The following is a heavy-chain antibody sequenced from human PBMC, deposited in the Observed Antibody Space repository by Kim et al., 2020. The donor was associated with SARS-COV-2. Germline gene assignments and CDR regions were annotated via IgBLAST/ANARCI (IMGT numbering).Heavy chain of an antibody. CDR1: GFIVSRHD. J-gene: IGHJ6*02. CDR3: AREPDHACDTTSSCFSHGLDV. D-gene: IGHD6-13*01. CDR2: IYIDAGT. Sequence: GGSLRLSCAASGFIVSRHDMTWVRHAPGRGLEWIAGIYIDAGTHYADSVRGRFSISRDNSWNTLYLQMNSLRVEDTATYYCAREPDHACDTTSSCFSHGLDVWGQGTTVTVSS. V-gene: IGHV3-53*01.